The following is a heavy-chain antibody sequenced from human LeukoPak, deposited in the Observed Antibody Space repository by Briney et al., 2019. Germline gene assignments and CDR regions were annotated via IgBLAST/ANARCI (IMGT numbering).Heavy chain of an antibody. CDR3: ARESMVGATRNFDY. D-gene: IGHD1-26*01. CDR1: GGTFSSYA. V-gene: IGHV1-69*04. J-gene: IGHJ4*02. CDR2: IIPILGIA. Sequence: GASVKVSCKASGGTFSSYAISWVRQAPGQGLEWMGRIIPILGIANYAQKFQGRVTITADKSTSTAYMELSSLRSEDTAVYYCARESMVGATRNFDYWGQGTLVTVSS.